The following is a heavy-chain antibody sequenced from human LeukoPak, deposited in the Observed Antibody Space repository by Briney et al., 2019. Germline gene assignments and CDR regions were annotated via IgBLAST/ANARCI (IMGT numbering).Heavy chain of an antibody. V-gene: IGHV4-39*07. D-gene: IGHD1-7*01. CDR2: IYYTGGS. CDR1: GGSISSSSYY. J-gene: IGHJ4*02. CDR3: TGELAGTTVHY. Sequence: PSGTLSLTCTVSGGSISSSSYYWGWIRQPPGKGLEWIGSIYYTGGSYYNPSLKSRFSTSLDTSKNQFSLELTSMTAADTAIYYCTGELAGTTVHYWGQGTLVTVSS.